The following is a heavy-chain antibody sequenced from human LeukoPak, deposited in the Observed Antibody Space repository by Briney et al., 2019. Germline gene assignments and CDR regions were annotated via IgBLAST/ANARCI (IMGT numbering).Heavy chain of an antibody. J-gene: IGHJ4*02. D-gene: IGHD6-6*01. CDR1: GFTFSTYA. CDR2: ISGSGGGT. V-gene: IGHV3-23*01. Sequence: PGGSLRLSCAASGFTFSTYAMSWVRQAAGKGLEWVSLISGSGGGTYYADSVKGRFTISRDNSKNTLYLQMNSLRAEDTAVYYCARQRKQLVNFDYWGQGTLVTVSS. CDR3: ARQRKQLVNFDY.